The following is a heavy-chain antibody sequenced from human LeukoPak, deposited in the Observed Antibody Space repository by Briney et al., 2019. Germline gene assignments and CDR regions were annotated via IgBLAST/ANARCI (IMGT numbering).Heavy chain of an antibody. V-gene: IGHV1-46*01. CDR1: GYTFTSYY. D-gene: IGHD3-22*01. Sequence: GASVKVSCKASGYTFTSYYMHWVRQAPGQGLEWMGIINPSGCSTSYAQKFQGRVTMTRDMSTSTVYMELNSMSSDDTAVYYCARDRQSELYYYDSSGYIHAFDIWGQGTMVTVSS. CDR3: ARDRQSELYYYDSSGYIHAFDI. CDR2: INPSGCST. J-gene: IGHJ3*02.